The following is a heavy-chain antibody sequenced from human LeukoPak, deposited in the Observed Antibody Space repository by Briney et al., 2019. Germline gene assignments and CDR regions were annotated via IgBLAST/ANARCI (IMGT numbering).Heavy chain of an antibody. Sequence: PSETLSLTCTVSGGSISSSSYYWGWIRQPPGKGLEWIGSIYYSGSTYYNPSLKSRVTISVDTSKNQFSLKLSSVTAADTAVYYCARLVEGDYGDYWGQGTLVTVS. J-gene: IGHJ4*02. V-gene: IGHV4-39*07. CDR1: GGSISSSSYY. D-gene: IGHD2-15*01. CDR2: IYYSGST. CDR3: ARLVEGDYGDY.